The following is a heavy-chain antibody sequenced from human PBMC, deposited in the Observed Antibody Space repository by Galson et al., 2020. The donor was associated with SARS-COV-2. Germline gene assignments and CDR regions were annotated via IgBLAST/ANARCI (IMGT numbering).Heavy chain of an antibody. V-gene: IGHV3-21*01. D-gene: IGHD1-1*01. CDR1: GFTFSSYS. CDR2: ITSSGTYI. J-gene: IGHJ5*02. Sequence: GESLKISCAASGFTFSSYSISWVRQTPGKGLEWVSSITSSGTYIYYADSVKGRFTISRDNAKNSLFLQMNSLRAEDTAVYYCARDLKDTTIITGWFDPWGQGTRVIVSS. CDR3: ARDLKDTTIITGWFDP.